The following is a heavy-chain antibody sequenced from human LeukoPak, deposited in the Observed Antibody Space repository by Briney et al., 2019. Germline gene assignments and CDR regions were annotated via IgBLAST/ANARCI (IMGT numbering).Heavy chain of an antibody. D-gene: IGHD6-13*01. CDR2: LWYDGTNE. J-gene: IGHJ6*03. V-gene: IGHV3-33*06. CDR3: AKDAYSSSWFPPYYYYMDV. Sequence: PGGSLRLSCAASGFTFSNAWMSWVRQAPGRGLEWVALLWYDGTNENYADSVKGRFTISRDNSKNTMYLQMNNLRAEDTAVYYCAKDAYSSSWFPPYYYYMDVWGKGTTVIVSS. CDR1: GFTFSNAW.